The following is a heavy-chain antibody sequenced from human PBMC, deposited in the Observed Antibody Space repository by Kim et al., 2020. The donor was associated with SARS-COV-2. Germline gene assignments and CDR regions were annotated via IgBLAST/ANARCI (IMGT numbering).Heavy chain of an antibody. CDR3: ATRGWNYGDAFDI. CDR2: FDPEDGET. J-gene: IGHJ3*02. D-gene: IGHD1-7*01. CDR1: GYTLTELS. V-gene: IGHV1-24*01. Sequence: ASVKVSCKVSGYTLTELSMHWVRQAPGKGLEWMGGFDPEDGETIYAQKFQGRVTMTADTSTDTAYMELSSLRSEDTAVYYCATRGWNYGDAFDIWGQGTMVTVSS.